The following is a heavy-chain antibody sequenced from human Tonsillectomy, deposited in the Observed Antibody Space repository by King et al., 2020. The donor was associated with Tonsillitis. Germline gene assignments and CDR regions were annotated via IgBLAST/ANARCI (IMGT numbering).Heavy chain of an antibody. CDR1: GGTFSSYA. J-gene: IGHJ5*02. CDR2: INPIFGTA. CDR3: AREYCSGGSCYRNWFDP. D-gene: IGHD2-15*01. Sequence: QLVQSGAEVKKPGSSVKVSCKASGGTFSSYAISWVRQAPGQGLEWMGGINPIFGTANYAQKFQGRVTITADESTSTAYMELSSLRSEDTAVYYCAREYCSGGSCYRNWFDPWGQGTLVTVSS. V-gene: IGHV1-69*01.